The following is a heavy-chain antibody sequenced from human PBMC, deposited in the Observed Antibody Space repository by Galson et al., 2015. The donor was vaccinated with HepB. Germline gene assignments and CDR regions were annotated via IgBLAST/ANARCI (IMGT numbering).Heavy chain of an antibody. CDR2: INHSGST. V-gene: IGHV4-34*01. CDR3: ATGGELLPTQAGDDAFDI. J-gene: IGHJ3*02. D-gene: IGHD1-26*01. CDR1: GGSFSGYY. Sequence: SETLSLTCAVYGGSFSGYYWSWIRQPPGKGLEWIGEINHSGSTNYNPSLKSRVTISVDTSKNQFSLKLSSVAAADTAVYYCATGGELLPTQAGDDAFDIWGQGTTVTVSS.